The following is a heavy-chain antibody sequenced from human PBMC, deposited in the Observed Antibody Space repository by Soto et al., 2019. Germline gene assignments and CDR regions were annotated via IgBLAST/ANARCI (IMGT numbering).Heavy chain of an antibody. D-gene: IGHD2-2*01. V-gene: IGHV1-69*01. CDR1: GGTFSSYA. CDR3: ARDRAIEYTISTGYYGMDV. CDR2: IIPIFGTA. Sequence: QVQLVQSGAEVKKPGSSVKVSCKASGGTFSSYAISWVRQAPGQGLEWMGGIIPIFGTANYAQKFQGRVTITANESTSTAYMELSSLRSEDTAVYYCARDRAIEYTISTGYYGMDVWGQGTTVTVSS. J-gene: IGHJ6*02.